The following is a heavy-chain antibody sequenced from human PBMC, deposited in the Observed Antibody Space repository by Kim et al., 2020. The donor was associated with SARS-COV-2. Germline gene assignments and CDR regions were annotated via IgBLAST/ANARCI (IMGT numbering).Heavy chain of an antibody. J-gene: IGHJ4*02. CDR3: ARDYAVTY. V-gene: IGHV3-7*01. D-gene: IGHD4-17*01. CDR1: GFTFSSPW. CDR2: IKPDGTDE. Sequence: GGSLRLSCAASGFTFSSPWMTWVRQAPGKGLEWVANIKPDGTDENYVDSVKGRFTISRDNAKSSLYLQMNSLRAEDTAVYYCARDYAVTYWGQGTLVTVS.